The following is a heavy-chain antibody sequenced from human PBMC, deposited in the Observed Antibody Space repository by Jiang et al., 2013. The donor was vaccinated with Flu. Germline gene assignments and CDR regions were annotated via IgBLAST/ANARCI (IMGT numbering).Heavy chain of an antibody. V-gene: IGHV3-21*01. Sequence: YSMNWVRQAPGKGRGRGSSSISSSSSYIYYADSVKGRFTISRDNAKNSLYLQMNSLRAEDTAVYYCAREMDNWNDRDAFDPWGQGTLVTVSS. CDR2: ISSSSSYI. J-gene: IGHJ5*02. CDR1: YS. D-gene: IGHD1-20*01. CDR3: AREMDNWNDRDAFDP.